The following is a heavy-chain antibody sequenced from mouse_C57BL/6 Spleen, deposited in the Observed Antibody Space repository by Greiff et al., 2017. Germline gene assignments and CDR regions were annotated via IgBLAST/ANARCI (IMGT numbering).Heavy chain of an antibody. J-gene: IGHJ4*01. D-gene: IGHD4-1*02. CDR3: TRRPQLGPYAMDY. CDR1: GFTFSDAW. Sequence: EVQLVESGGGLVQPGGSMKLSCAASGFTFSDAWMDWVRQSPEKGLEWVAEIRNKANNHATYYAESVKGRFTISRDDSKSSVYLQMNSLRAEDTGIYYCTRRPQLGPYAMDYWGQGTSVTVSS. V-gene: IGHV6-6*01. CDR2: IRNKANNHAT.